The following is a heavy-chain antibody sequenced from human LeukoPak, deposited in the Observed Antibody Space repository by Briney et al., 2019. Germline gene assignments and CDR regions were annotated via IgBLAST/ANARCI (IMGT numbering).Heavy chain of an antibody. CDR1: GFTFRRSA. CDR2: ISYDGTTK. J-gene: IGHJ4*02. Sequence: PGGSLRLSCAASGFTFRRSAMHWVRQAPSTGLEWMAAISYDGTTKNYADSVKGRFTISRDNSKNTLYLQINSLRPEDTGVYYCASGYTSANYYFDYWGQGTLVTVSS. D-gene: IGHD5-18*01. V-gene: IGHV3-30-3*01. CDR3: ASGYTSANYYFDY.